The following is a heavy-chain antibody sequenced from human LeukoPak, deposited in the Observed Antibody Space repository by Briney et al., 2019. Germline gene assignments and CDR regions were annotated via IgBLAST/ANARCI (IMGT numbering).Heavy chain of an antibody. D-gene: IGHD2-21*01. CDR2: ISGSGRNT. J-gene: IGHJ6*02. CDR3: AKASCGGECYYAMDV. CDR1: GFTFSSNA. V-gene: IGHV3-23*01. Sequence: PGGSLRLSCAASGFTFSSNAMNWVRQAPGKGLEWVSRISGSGRNTYYADSVKGLFTISRDNSKNTLYLQMNSLRAEDTAVYYCAKASCGGECYYAMDVWGQGTTVTVSS.